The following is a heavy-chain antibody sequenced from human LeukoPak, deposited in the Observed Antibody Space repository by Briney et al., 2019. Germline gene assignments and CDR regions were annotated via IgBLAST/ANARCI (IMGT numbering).Heavy chain of an antibody. Sequence: RGSLRLSCAASGFTLSSYGMNWVRQAPGKGLDWVAFLRYDGSTAFYEDSVKGRFTISRDSSKNTLYLQMNSLTPADTAIYCCAKDPYGGTYPSYFDYWGQGTLVTVSS. D-gene: IGHD1-26*01. V-gene: IGHV3-30*02. CDR3: AKDPYGGTYPSYFDY. CDR1: GFTLSSYG. CDR2: LRYDGSTA. J-gene: IGHJ4*02.